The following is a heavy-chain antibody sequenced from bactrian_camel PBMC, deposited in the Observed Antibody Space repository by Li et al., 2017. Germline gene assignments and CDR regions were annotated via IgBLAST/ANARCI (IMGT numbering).Heavy chain of an antibody. D-gene: IGHD3*01. CDR1: GDAVSMYC. V-gene: IGHV3S53*01. CDR3: AADEGVCGLWRTFPPTY. J-gene: IGHJ4*01. CDR2: LSPDGT. Sequence: VQLVESGGGSVQAGGSLRLSCAASGDAVSMYCMAWFRRYPSNAREEVATLSPDGTHVADAVKGRFTISQDNAKATVTLQMNSLKPEDTAMYYCAADEGVCGLWRTFPPTYWGQGTQVTVS.